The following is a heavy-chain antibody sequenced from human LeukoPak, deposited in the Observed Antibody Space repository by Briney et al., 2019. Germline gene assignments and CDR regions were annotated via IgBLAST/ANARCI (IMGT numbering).Heavy chain of an antibody. J-gene: IGHJ6*03. CDR3: ARDSNRGYYYYYYYYMDV. Sequence: GASVKVSCKASGYTFTSYYMHWVRQAPEQGLEWMGIINPSGGSTSYAQKFQGRVTMTRDMSTSTVYMELSSLRSEDTAVYYCARDSNRGYYYYYYYYMDVWGKGTTVTVSS. CDR2: INPSGGST. CDR1: GYTFTSYY. V-gene: IGHV1-46*01. D-gene: IGHD3-22*01.